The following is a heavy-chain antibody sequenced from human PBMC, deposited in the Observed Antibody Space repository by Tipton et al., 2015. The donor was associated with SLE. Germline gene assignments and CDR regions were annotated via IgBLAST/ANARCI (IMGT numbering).Heavy chain of an antibody. Sequence: TLSLTCTVSGGSISSYYWSWIRQPPGKGLEWIGDIYYSGSTNYNPSLKSRVTISVDTSKNQFSLKLSSVTAADTAVYYCAADPVAGLWFLELWGHGTRVTVSS. CDR1: GGSISSYY. V-gene: IGHV4-59*01. CDR3: AADPVAGLWFLEL. D-gene: IGHD3/OR15-3a*01. CDR2: IYYSGST. J-gene: IGHJ2*01.